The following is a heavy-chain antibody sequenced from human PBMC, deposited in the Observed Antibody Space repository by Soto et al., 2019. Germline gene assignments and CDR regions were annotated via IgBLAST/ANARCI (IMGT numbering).Heavy chain of an antibody. CDR3: ARGFYGSGGPDL. J-gene: IGHJ5*02. CDR1: HGSFNSGGFY. CDR2: IYNTVTS. D-gene: IGHD3-10*01. V-gene: IGHV4-31*03. Sequence: SETLSLTCTISHGSFNSGGFYWGWIRQSPGRGLGWIGHIYNTVTSRYSLPLRSRLTMSIGTSANHFSMSLSSVTAADTAIYYCARGFYGSGGPDLWGPGALVNRLL.